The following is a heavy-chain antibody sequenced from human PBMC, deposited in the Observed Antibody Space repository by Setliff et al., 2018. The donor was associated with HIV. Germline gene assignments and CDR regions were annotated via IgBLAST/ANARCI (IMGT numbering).Heavy chain of an antibody. J-gene: IGHJ4*02. CDR2: INYSGST. CDR3: ARLAASIAARRRFDY. Sequence: PSETLSLTCTVSGGSISSNNYYWGWIRQPPGKGLEWIGSINYSGSTYQNPSLKSRVTISVDTSKNQYSLKLSSVTAADTAVCYCARLAASIAARRRFDYWGQGTLVTVSS. CDR1: GGSISSNNYY. D-gene: IGHD6-6*01. V-gene: IGHV4-39*01.